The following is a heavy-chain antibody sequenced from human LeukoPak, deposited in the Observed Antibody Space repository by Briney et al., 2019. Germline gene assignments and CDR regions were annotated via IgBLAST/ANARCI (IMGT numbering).Heavy chain of an antibody. Sequence: GGSLRLSCAASGFTFSSYAMSWVRQAPGKGLGWVSAISGSGGSTYYADSVKGRLTISRDNSKNTLYLQMNSLRAEDTAVYYCAKPLRVRWTTGGGFDYWGQGTLVTVSS. CDR3: AKPLRVRWTTGGGFDY. D-gene: IGHD4-11*01. J-gene: IGHJ4*02. CDR1: GFTFSSYA. CDR2: ISGSGGST. V-gene: IGHV3-23*01.